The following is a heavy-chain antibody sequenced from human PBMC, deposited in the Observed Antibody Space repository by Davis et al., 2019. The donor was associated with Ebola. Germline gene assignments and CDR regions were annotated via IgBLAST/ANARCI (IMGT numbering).Heavy chain of an antibody. Sequence: GESLKISCEASGFTFDNYGMSWVRQAPGKGLEWVSSMTGSASRRYYADSVKGRFTVSRDSSKNTLYLQMNSLRAEDTAIYYCAKDPWVRGVMDVWGQGTTVTVSS. CDR2: MTGSASRR. CDR1: GFTFDNYG. J-gene: IGHJ6*02. D-gene: IGHD3-10*01. V-gene: IGHV3-23*01. CDR3: AKDPWVRGVMDV.